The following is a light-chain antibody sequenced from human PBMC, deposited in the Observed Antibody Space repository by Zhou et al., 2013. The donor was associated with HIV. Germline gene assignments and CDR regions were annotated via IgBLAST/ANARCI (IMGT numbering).Light chain of an antibody. CDR3: QQSYGTPYT. V-gene: IGKV1-39*01. Sequence: DIQMTQSPSSLSASVGDRVTITCRASQTISSYLNWYQQKPGKAPNLLIYAASSLQSGVPXRFSGSGSGTDFTLTIGSLQPEDFATYYCQQSYGTPYTFGQGTKLEIK. CDR1: QTISSY. J-gene: IGKJ2*01. CDR2: AAS.